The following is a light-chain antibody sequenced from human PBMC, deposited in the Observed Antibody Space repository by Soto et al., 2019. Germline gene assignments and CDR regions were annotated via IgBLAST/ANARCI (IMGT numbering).Light chain of an antibody. V-gene: IGKV2D-29*01. Sequence: VMTQTPLSLSVTPGQPASMSCKSSQSPLHRDGKTYLYWYLQKPGQPPQLLIYEVSNRFSGVPDRFSASGSGTDFTLEISRVEADDVGVYYCMQDVELPLTFGGGTKVESK. CDR2: EVS. CDR3: MQDVELPLT. CDR1: QSPLHRDGKTY. J-gene: IGKJ4*01.